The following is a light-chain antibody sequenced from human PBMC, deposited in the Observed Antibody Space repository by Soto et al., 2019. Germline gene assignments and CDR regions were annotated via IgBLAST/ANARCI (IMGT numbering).Light chain of an antibody. CDR2: SDT. CDR1: NIGSKG. Sequence: SSELTQPPSVSVAPGKTASISCGGNNIGSKGVHWYQQKPGQAPVLVIYSDTDLPPVIPERFSGSNSANLATLTISRVEAGDDSDYYCQVWDSGSAHMVFGGGTQLTVL. J-gene: IGLJ2*01. V-gene: IGLV3-21*04. CDR3: QVWDSGSAHMV.